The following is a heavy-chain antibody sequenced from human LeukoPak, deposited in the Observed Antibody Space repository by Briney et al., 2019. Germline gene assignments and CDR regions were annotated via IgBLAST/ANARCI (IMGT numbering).Heavy chain of an antibody. J-gene: IGHJ4*02. Sequence: GGSLRLSCAASRFTFSSYAMSWVRQAPGKGLEWVSAISGTGGTTYYADSVKGRFTSSRVNSENALYLQMMSLRAEGTAIYYWAKDFDFWSAYYRGDDCWGQGTLVTVSS. CDR2: ISGTGGTT. CDR1: RFTFSSYA. V-gene: IGHV3-23*01. D-gene: IGHD3-3*01. CDR3: AKDFDFWSAYYRGDDC.